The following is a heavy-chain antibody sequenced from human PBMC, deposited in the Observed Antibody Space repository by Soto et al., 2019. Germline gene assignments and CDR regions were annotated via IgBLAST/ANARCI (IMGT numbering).Heavy chain of an antibody. CDR3: ARAGPHIDY. CDR1: GYTFTSYA. Sequence: ASVKVSCKASGYTFTSYAMHWVRQAPGQRLEWMGWINAGNSNTKYSQKFQGRVSITRDTSASTAYMELSSLRSEDTAVYYCARAGPHIDYWGQGTLVTVSS. CDR2: INAGNSNT. V-gene: IGHV1-3*01. J-gene: IGHJ4*02.